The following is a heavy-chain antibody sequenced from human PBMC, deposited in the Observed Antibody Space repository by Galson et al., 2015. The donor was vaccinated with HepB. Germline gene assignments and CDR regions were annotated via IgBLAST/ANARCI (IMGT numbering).Heavy chain of an antibody. V-gene: IGHV1-46*02. CDR1: GYRFNSYY. D-gene: IGHD1-1*01. Sequence: SVKVSCKASGYRFNSYYIHWVRQAPGQGLEWLGIINPSDGSTTYAKKFRGRVTMIRDTSTTTVHMELSSLRSDDTALYLCSRGYDVELEPPFNWFDPWGQGTLVTVSS. CDR3: SRGYDVELEPPFNWFDP. J-gene: IGHJ5*02. CDR2: INPSDGST.